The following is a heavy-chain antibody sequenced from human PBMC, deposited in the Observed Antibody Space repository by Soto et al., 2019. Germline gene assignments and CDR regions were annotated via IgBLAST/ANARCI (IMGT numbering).Heavy chain of an antibody. CDR2: IIAMFGVA. D-gene: IGHD1-1*01. Sequence: QVQLVQSGAEVKKPGSSVKVSCKASGDTFSTYSISWVRQAPGQGLEWMGGIIAMFGVAVYAQKFQGRVTITADDPTSTDYMVLSSLRSAYTAFYYCAREVQGNSSRTHTWFDPWGQGSLVTVSS. V-gene: IGHV1-69*01. J-gene: IGHJ5*02. CDR1: GDTFSTYS. CDR3: AREVQGNSSRTHTWFDP.